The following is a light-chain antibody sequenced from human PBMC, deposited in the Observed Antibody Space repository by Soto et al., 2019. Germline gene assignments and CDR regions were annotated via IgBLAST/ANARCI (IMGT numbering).Light chain of an antibody. CDR2: DVS. V-gene: IGLV2-14*01. Sequence: QSALTQPASVSGSPGQSITISCTGSSSDVGGYIYVSWYQQHPGKAPKLMIYDVSNRPSGISDRFSGSKSGNTASLTISGLQAEDEADYYCNSYTSSNTYVFGTGTKLTVL. J-gene: IGLJ1*01. CDR1: SSDVGGYIY. CDR3: NSYTSSNTYV.